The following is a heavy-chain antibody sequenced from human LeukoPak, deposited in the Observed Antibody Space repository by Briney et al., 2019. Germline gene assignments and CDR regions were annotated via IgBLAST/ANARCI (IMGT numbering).Heavy chain of an antibody. V-gene: IGHV3-53*01. Sequence: GGSLRLSCAASGFTVSSNYMSWVRQAPGKGLEWVSVIYSGGSTYYADSVKGRFTISRDNSKNTLYLQMNSLRAEDTAIYYCAKVFSTATTGREGFYFDYWGRGTLVTVSS. CDR2: IYSGGST. CDR1: GFTVSSNY. CDR3: AKVFSTATTGREGFYFDY. D-gene: IGHD4-11*01. J-gene: IGHJ4*02.